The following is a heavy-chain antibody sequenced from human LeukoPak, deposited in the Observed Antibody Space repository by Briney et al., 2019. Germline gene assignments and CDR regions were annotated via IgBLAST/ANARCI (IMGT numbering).Heavy chain of an antibody. CDR1: GGSFSGYY. D-gene: IGHD3-10*01. V-gene: IGHV4-34*01. CDR2: INHSGST. J-gene: IGHJ4*02. Sequence: PSETLSLTCAVYGGSFSGYYWSWTRQPPGKGLEWIGEINHSGSTNYNPSLKSRVTISVDTSKNQFSLKLSSVTAADTAVYYCARTLKWFGDYKGYFDYWGQGTLVTVSS. CDR3: ARTLKWFGDYKGYFDY.